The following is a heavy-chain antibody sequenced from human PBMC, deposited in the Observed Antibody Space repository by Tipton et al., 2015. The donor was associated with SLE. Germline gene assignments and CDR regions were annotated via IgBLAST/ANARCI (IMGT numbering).Heavy chain of an antibody. V-gene: IGHV3-21*01. CDR3: VSSGWTDY. D-gene: IGHD6-19*01. CDR1: GFTFSSYS. J-gene: IGHJ4*02. Sequence: SLRLSCAASGFTFSSYSMNWVRQAPGKGLEWVSSISSSSSYIYYADSVKGRFTISRDNAKNSLYLQMNSLRAEDTAVYCCVSSGWTDYWGQGTLVTVSS. CDR2: ISSSSSYI.